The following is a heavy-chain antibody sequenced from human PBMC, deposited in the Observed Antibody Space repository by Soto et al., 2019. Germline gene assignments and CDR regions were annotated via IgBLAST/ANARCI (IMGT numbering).Heavy chain of an antibody. Sequence: PGGSLRLSCAASGFTFSSYSMNWVRQAPGKGLEWVSYISSSSSTIYYADSVKGRFTISRDNAKNSLYLQMNSLRDEDTAVYYCARPQWLASENDYYYYYGMDVWGQGTTVTVSS. CDR2: ISSSSSTI. CDR3: ARPQWLASENDYYYYYGMDV. CDR1: GFTFSSYS. D-gene: IGHD6-19*01. J-gene: IGHJ6*02. V-gene: IGHV3-48*02.